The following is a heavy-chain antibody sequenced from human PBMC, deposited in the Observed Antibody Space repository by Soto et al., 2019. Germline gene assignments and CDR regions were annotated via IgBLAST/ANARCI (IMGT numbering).Heavy chain of an antibody. CDR2: ISVSGNNT. CDR3: ARDQLRPGILYSLGVLLPEYGL. D-gene: IGHD3-22*01. V-gene: IGHV3-23*01. Sequence: GGSLRLSCAASGFAFSTFAMTWVRQAPGKGLEWVAAISVSGNNTYYADSVKGRFTISRDNSQNSVFLQMSSLRADDTAVYYCARDQLRPGILYSLGVLLPEYGLWGQGTLVTVSS. J-gene: IGHJ4*02. CDR1: GFAFSTFA.